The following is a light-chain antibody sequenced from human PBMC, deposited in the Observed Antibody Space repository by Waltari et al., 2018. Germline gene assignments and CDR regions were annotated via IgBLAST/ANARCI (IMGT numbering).Light chain of an antibody. Sequence: EIVLTQSPATLSLSSGEGATLSCRTSQSVNNYLAWYQQRPGQAPRLRSYDASIRATGIPARFSGSGSGTDFTLTISTLEQDDFAVYYCQQRSSWPLTFGPGTTVEIK. CDR1: QSVNNY. CDR3: QQRSSWPLT. J-gene: IGKJ3*01. V-gene: IGKV3-11*01. CDR2: DAS.